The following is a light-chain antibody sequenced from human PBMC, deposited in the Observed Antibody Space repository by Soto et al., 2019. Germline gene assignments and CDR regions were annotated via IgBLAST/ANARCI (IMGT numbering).Light chain of an antibody. CDR1: QGISDW. V-gene: IGKV1D-12*01. CDR2: AAS. J-gene: IGKJ4*01. CDR3: QQADSFPLT. Sequence: DIQMTQSPSSVSASVGDSVTITCRASQGISDWLAWYQQKPGEAPKLLIYAASRLHSGVPSRFSGSGSGTDFTLTISSLQPEDFASYYWQQADSFPLTFGGGTNVEIK.